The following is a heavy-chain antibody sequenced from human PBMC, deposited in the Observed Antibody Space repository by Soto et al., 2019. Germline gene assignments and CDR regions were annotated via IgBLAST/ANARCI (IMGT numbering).Heavy chain of an antibody. CDR3: ALRYSYYYYYGMDV. CDR1: GGSISGSSYY. V-gene: IGHV4-39*01. D-gene: IGHD2-21*01. J-gene: IGHJ6*02. Sequence: PSEALSLSCTVSGGSISGSSYYWGWIRQPPGKGLEWIGSIYYSGSTYYNPSLKSRVTISVDTSKNQFSLKLSSVTAADTAVYYCALRYSYYYYYGMDVWGQGTTVTVSS. CDR2: IYYSGST.